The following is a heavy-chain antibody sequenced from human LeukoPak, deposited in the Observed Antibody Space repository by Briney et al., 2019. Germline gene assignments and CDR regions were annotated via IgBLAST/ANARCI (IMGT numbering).Heavy chain of an antibody. J-gene: IGHJ4*02. V-gene: IGHV1-8*01. D-gene: IGHD3-9*01. CDR2: MNPNSGAT. Sequence: ASVKVSCKASGYTFTSYDINWVRQAPGQGLEWMGWMNPNSGATGYVPKFQGRVAMTRDTSITTVYMELSSLRSEDTAVYYCARVGYDILTGSLFDYWGQGTLVTVSS. CDR1: GYTFTSYD. CDR3: ARVGYDILTGSLFDY.